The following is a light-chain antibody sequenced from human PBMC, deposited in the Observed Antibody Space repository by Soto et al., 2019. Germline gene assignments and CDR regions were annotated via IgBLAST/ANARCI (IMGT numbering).Light chain of an antibody. CDR2: DAS. CDR1: QSVSGW. CDR3: QQLESYPST. V-gene: IGKV1-5*01. Sequence: DIQMTQSPSTLSASVGDTVTVTCRASQSVSGWLAWYQQKPGEAPKLLIYDASTLQSGVSSRFSGSGSGTDFTLTISSLQPEDFATYYCQQLESYPSTFGGGTKVDIK. J-gene: IGKJ4*01.